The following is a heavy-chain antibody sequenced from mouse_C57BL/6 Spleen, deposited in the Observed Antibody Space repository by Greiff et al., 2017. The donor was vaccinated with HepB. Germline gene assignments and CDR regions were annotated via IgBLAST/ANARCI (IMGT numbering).Heavy chain of an antibody. CDR1: GYTFTSYW. J-gene: IGHJ2*01. Sequence: QVQLKQSGAELVRPGSSVKLSCKASGYTFTSYWMDWVKQRPGQGLEWIGNIYPSDSETHYNQKFKDKATLTVDKSSSTAYMQLSSLTSEDSAVYYCARLREYSNYVDFDYWGQGTTLTVSS. CDR2: IYPSDSET. CDR3: ARLREYSNYVDFDY. V-gene: IGHV1-61*01. D-gene: IGHD2-5*01.